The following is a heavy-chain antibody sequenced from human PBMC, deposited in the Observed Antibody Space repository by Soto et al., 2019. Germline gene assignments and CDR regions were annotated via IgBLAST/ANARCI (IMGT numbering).Heavy chain of an antibody. CDR1: GGSVSSGSYY. V-gene: IGHV4-61*01. CDR3: ARDLGAGTLTET. J-gene: IGHJ5*02. CDR2: IYYSGST. Sequence: SETLSLTCTVSGGSVSSGSYYWSWIRQPPGKGLEWIGYIYYSGSTNYNPSLKSRVTISVDTSKNQFSLKLSSVTAADTAVYYCARDLGAGTLTETWGQGTLVTVSS. D-gene: IGHD6-13*01.